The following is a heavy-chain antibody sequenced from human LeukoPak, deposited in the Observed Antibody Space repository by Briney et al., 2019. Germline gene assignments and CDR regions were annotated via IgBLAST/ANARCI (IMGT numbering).Heavy chain of an antibody. CDR3: ARVRYCSSTICPDFDY. V-gene: IGHV7-4-1*02. CDR2: INTSTGNP. Sequence: ASVKVSCKASGYTFTSYAMNWVRQAPGQGLEWMGWINTSTGNPTYAQGFTGRFVFSLDTSVSTAYLQISSLKAEDTAVYYCARVRYCSSTICPDFDYWGQGTLVTVSS. CDR1: GYTFTSYA. J-gene: IGHJ4*02. D-gene: IGHD2-2*01.